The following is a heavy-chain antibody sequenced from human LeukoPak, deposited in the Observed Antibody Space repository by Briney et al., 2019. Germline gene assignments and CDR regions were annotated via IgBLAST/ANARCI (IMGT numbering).Heavy chain of an antibody. D-gene: IGHD4-23*01. CDR3: ARVSRYGGREDY. CDR2: VSAYNGNT. V-gene: IGHV1-18*01. J-gene: IGHJ4*02. Sequence: GASVKVSCKASGYTFTSYGISWVRQAPGQGLEWMGWVSAYNGNTNYAQKVQGRVTMTTDTSTSTAYMELRSLRSDDTAVYYCARVSRYGGREDYWGQGTLVTVSS. CDR1: GYTFTSYG.